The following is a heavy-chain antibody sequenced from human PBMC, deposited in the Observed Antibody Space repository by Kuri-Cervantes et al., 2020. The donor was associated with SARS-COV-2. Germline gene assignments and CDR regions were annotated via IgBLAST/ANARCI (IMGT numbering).Heavy chain of an antibody. V-gene: IGHV3-23*01. CDR1: GFIFSTYG. Sequence: GGSLRPSGGALGFIFSTYGMNWVRQAPGKGMEGVSTFSEGGGVTYFAESVMGRFTIHSDNTKITLYLHMNSLSAANTAVYYCVKENSGRDPLMDVWGQGTTVTVSS. D-gene: IGHD1-26*01. J-gene: IGHJ6*02. CDR2: FSEGGGVT. CDR3: VKENSGRDPLMDV.